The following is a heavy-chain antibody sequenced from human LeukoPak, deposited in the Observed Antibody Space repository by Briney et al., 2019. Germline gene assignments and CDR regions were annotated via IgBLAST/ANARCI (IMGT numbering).Heavy chain of an antibody. V-gene: IGHV3-33*01. CDR1: GFTFSSYG. CDR3: ARDRLFYYDSSGYYRALEIFYYYYYGMDV. Sequence: PGGSLRLSCAASGFTFSSYGMHGVRQAPGKGLVWVAVIWYDESNKYYADSVKGRFTISRDNSKNTLYLQMNSLRAEDTAVYYCARDRLFYYDSSGYYRALEIFYYYYYGMDVWGQGTTVTVSS. J-gene: IGHJ6*02. D-gene: IGHD3-22*01. CDR2: IWYDESNK.